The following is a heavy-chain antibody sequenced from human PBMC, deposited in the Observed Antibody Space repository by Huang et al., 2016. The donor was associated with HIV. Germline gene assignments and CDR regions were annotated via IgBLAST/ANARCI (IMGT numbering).Heavy chain of an antibody. CDR1: GASFTGNY. CDR3: ARQWVLLDYLMGMDV. D-gene: IGHD3-3*01. Sequence: QVHLQQWGAGLLKPSETLTLTCAVSGASFTGNYWTWIRQTPGKGLAWIGEINYSGATIYNPSLESRVTISIDRSKKEFSLRLSSMTAADTAVYYCARQWVLLDYLMGMDVWGQGTTVIVSS. CDR2: INYSGAT. V-gene: IGHV4-34*01. J-gene: IGHJ6*02.